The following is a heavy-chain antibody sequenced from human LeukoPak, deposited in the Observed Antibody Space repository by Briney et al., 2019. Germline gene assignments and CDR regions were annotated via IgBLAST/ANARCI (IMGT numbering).Heavy chain of an antibody. J-gene: IGHJ5*02. CDR2: ISSSSSYI. CDR3: ARGAVVVPAARGGWFDP. D-gene: IGHD2-2*01. V-gene: IGHV3-21*01. Sequence: PGGSLRLSCAASGFTFSSYSMNWVRQAPGKGLEWVSSISSSSSYIYYADSVKGRFTISRDNAKNSLYLQMNSLRAEDTAVYYCARGAVVVPAARGGWFDPWGQGALVTVSS. CDR1: GFTFSSYS.